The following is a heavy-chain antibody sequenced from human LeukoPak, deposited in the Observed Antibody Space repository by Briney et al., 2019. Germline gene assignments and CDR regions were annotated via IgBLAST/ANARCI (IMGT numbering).Heavy chain of an antibody. Sequence: GGSLRLSCAASGFTFITYWMSWVRQAPGKGLEWVSAISGSGGSTYYADSVKGRFTISRDNSKNTLYLQMNSLRAEDTAVYYCAKVSSSWTTPFDYWGQGTLVTVSS. D-gene: IGHD6-13*01. CDR1: GFTFITYW. CDR2: ISGSGGST. J-gene: IGHJ4*02. V-gene: IGHV3-23*01. CDR3: AKVSSSWTTPFDY.